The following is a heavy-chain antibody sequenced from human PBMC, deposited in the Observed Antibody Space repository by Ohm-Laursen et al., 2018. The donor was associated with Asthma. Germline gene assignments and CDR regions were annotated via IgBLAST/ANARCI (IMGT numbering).Heavy chain of an antibody. CDR2: ISAYNGNT. Sequence: ASVKVSCKASGYTFTSYGISWVRQAPGQGLEWMGWISAYNGNTNYAQKLQGRVTMTTDTSTGTAYMELRGLRSDDTAVYYCARAMKVGATRWFDPWGQGTLVTVSS. CDR1: GYTFTSYG. J-gene: IGHJ5*02. CDR3: ARAMKVGATRWFDP. V-gene: IGHV1-18*04. D-gene: IGHD1-26*01.